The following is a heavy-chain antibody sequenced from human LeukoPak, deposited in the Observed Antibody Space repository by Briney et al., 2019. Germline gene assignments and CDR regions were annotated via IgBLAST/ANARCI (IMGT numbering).Heavy chain of an antibody. D-gene: IGHD6-6*01. CDR3: ARELAARLGGGGDY. Sequence: GGSPRLSCEASGFTFSTYAMSWVRQAPGKGLEWVSGMGSDSRSTYYADSVKGRFTISRDNSKNTLYLQMNSLRAEDTAVYYCARELAARLGGGGDYWGQGTLVTVSS. CDR1: GFTFSTYA. CDR2: MGSDSRST. J-gene: IGHJ4*02. V-gene: IGHV3-23*01.